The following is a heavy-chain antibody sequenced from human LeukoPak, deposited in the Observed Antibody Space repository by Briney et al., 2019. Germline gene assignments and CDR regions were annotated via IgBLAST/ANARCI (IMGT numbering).Heavy chain of an antibody. V-gene: IGHV4-4*02. J-gene: IGHJ4*02. D-gene: IGHD3-16*01. CDR1: GGSISSSNW. CDR2: IYHSGST. CDR3: AREKNDVDQSFRWGIDY. Sequence: PSETLSLTCAVSGGSISSSNWWSWVRQPPGKGLEWIGEIYHSGSTNYNPSLKSRVTISVDKSKNQFSLKLSSVTAADTAVYYCAREKNDVDQSFRWGIDYWGQGTLVTVSS.